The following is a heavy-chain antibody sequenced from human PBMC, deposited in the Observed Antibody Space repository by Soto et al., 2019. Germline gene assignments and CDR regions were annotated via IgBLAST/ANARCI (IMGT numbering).Heavy chain of an antibody. J-gene: IGHJ6*02. Sequence: SETLSLTCTVSGYSISSGYYWGWIRQPPGKGLEWIGSIYHSGSTYYNPSLKSRVTISVDTSKNQFSLKLSSVTAADTAVYYCAWGILGVDVWGQGTTVTVSS. CDR3: AWGILGVDV. CDR1: GYSISSGYY. V-gene: IGHV4-38-2*02. D-gene: IGHD3-16*01. CDR2: IYHSGST.